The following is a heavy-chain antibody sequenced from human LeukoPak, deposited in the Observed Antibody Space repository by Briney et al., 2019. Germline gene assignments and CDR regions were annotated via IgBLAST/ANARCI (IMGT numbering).Heavy chain of an antibody. V-gene: IGHV1-69*04. D-gene: IGHD1-14*01. CDR3: ASNQFPVLRANNWFDP. J-gene: IGHJ5*02. Sequence: GASVKVSCKASGGTFSSYAISWVRQAPGQGLEWMGRIIPILGIANYAQKFQGRVTITADKSTSTAYMELSSLRSEDTAVYYCASNQFPVLRANNWFDPWGQGTLVTVSS. CDR1: GGTFSSYA. CDR2: IIPILGIA.